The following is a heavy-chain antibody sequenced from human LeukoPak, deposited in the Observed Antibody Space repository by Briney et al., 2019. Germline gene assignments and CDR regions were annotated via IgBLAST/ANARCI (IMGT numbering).Heavy chain of an antibody. J-gene: IGHJ4*02. V-gene: IGHV1-69*01. D-gene: IGHD2-15*01. Sequence: GSSVKVSCKASGGTFSSYAISWVRQAPGQGLEWMGGIIPIFGTANYAQKFQGRVTITADESTSTAYMELSSLRSEDTAVYYCARVLFSGGSWPLDYWGQGTLVTVSS. CDR2: IIPIFGTA. CDR1: GGTFSSYA. CDR3: ARVLFSGGSWPLDY.